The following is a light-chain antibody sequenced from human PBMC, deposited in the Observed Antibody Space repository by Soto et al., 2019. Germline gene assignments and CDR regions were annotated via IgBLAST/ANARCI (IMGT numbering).Light chain of an antibody. V-gene: IGKV3-15*01. CDR2: DAS. CDR3: QQYYNTPPN. J-gene: IGKJ5*01. Sequence: EIVMTQSPATLSVSPGESATVSWRASQTISSNLAWYQQKPGQAPRLLIYDASTRATGIPARFSGGGSETEFTLTISSLQAEDVAVYYCQQYYNTPPNFGQGTRLEIK. CDR1: QTISSN.